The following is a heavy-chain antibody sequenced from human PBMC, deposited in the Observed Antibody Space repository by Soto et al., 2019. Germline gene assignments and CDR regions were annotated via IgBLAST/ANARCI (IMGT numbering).Heavy chain of an antibody. Sequence: PGGSLRLSCAASGFTFSSYAMNWVRQAPGKGLEWVSGITGSGAGSYYSDSVKGRFTISRDNSKNTLYLQMNSLRAEDTAVYYCAKEGSSGWSFDYWGQGTLVTVSS. D-gene: IGHD6-19*01. CDR3: AKEGSSGWSFDY. V-gene: IGHV3-23*01. CDR1: GFTFSSYA. J-gene: IGHJ4*02. CDR2: ITGSGAGS.